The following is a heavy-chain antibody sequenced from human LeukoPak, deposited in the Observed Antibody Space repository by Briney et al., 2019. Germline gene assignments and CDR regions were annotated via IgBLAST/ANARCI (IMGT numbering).Heavy chain of an antibody. J-gene: IGHJ5*02. CDR3: ARALLGATLFWFDP. V-gene: IGHV1-8*01. D-gene: IGHD1-26*01. CDR2: MNPNSGST. CDR1: GYTFTSYD. Sequence: GASVKVSCKASGYTFTSYDIIWVRQATGQGLEWMGWMNPNSGSTGYAKKFQGRVTMTRNTSISTAYMELSSLRSEDTAVYYCARALLGATLFWFDPWGQGTLVTVSS.